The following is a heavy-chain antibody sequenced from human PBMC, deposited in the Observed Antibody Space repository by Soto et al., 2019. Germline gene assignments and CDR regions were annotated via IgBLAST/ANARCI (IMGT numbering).Heavy chain of an antibody. CDR3: AKDEGSGTTSVDY. Sequence: PGGSLRLSCAASGFTFSRYAMSWVRQAPGKGLEWVSDVSGSGGSTYYTDSVKGRFTISRDNSKNTLYLQMNSLKAEDTAVYYCAKDEGSGTTSVDYWGQGTLVTVSS. J-gene: IGHJ4*02. CDR2: VSGSGGST. D-gene: IGHD6-19*01. V-gene: IGHV3-23*01. CDR1: GFTFSRYA.